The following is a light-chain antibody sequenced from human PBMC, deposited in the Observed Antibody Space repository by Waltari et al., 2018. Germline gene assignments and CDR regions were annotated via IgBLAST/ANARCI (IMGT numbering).Light chain of an antibody. CDR3: QQDYISPWT. J-gene: IGKJ1*01. V-gene: IGKV1-39*01. Sequence: DIQMTQSPSSLSASVGDRVTITCRASQPTATYLSWYHQKPGKGPKDLIYAASTLQTGVPTRFSGSGSGTDFTLTIAGLEPEDSGTYFCQQDYISPWTFGQGTTVEVK. CDR2: AAS. CDR1: QPTATY.